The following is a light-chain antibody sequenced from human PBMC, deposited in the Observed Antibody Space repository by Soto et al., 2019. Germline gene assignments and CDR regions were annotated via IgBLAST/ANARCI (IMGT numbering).Light chain of an antibody. CDR2: AAS. Sequence: DIQLTQSPSFLSASVGDRVTITCRASQGISCYLAWYQQKPGKAPKLLIYAASTLQSGVPSRVSGSGSGTEFTLTISSLQPEDFATYYCQQLNSYPRTFGGETKVEIK. V-gene: IGKV1-9*01. CDR3: QQLNSYPRT. CDR1: QGISCY. J-gene: IGKJ4*01.